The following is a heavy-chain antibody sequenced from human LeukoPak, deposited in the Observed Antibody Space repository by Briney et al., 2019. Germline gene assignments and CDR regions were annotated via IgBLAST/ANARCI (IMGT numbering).Heavy chain of an antibody. CDR1: GFAFRITA. D-gene: IGHD5/OR15-5a*01. Sequence: GGSLRLSCAASGFAFRITAMTWVRQAPGKGLEWVSAITGSGGSTYYADSVKGRFTISRVNSKNTLYLQMNSLRAEDTATYYCAPDIVSTTVGFWGQGTLVTVSS. J-gene: IGHJ4*02. CDR2: ITGSGGST. CDR3: APDIVSTTVGF. V-gene: IGHV3-23*01.